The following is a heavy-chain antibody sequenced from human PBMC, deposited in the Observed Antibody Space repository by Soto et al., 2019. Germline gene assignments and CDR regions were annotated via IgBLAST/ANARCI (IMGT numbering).Heavy chain of an antibody. CDR2: ISGYNGNT. CDR1: GYTFTXYG. J-gene: IGHJ4*02. V-gene: IGHV1-18*01. Sequence: QVQRVQSGAEVKKPGASVXXXXKAXGYTFTXYGISWVRQAPGQGLEWMGWISGYNGNTKYAQKLQGRVTMTTDTSTSTAYMELRSLRSDDTAVYYCARDLGGQIVDYWXQGTLVTVSS. CDR3: ARDLGGQIVDY. D-gene: IGHD1-26*01.